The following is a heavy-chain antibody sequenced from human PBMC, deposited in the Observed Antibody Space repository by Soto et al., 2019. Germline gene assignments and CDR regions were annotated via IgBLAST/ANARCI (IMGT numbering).Heavy chain of an antibody. CDR3: ARLTVVLVPAAMGLYGMDV. J-gene: IGHJ6*02. CDR1: GGSISSSSYY. V-gene: IGHV4-39*01. D-gene: IGHD2-2*01. Sequence: SETLSLTCTVSGGSISSSSYYWGWIRQPPGKGLEWIGSIYYSGSTYYNPSLKSRVTISVDTSKNPFFLKLSSVTAADTAVYFFARLTVVLVPAAMGLYGMDVWGRGTTVTVSS. CDR2: IYYSGST.